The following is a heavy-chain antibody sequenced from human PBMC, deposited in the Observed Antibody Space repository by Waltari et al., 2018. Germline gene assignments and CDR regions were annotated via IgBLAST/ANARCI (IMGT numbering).Heavy chain of an antibody. CDR1: GGSFSGYY. CDR3: AIGDCGGDCSHFDY. Sequence: QVQLQQWGAGLLKPSETLSLTCAVYGGSFSGYYWSWIRQPPGKGLEWIGEINHSGSTNYTPSLKSRVTISVDTSKNQFSLKLSSVTAADTAVYYCAIGDCGGDCSHFDYWGQGTLVTVSS. D-gene: IGHD2-21*02. V-gene: IGHV4-34*01. J-gene: IGHJ4*02. CDR2: INHSGST.